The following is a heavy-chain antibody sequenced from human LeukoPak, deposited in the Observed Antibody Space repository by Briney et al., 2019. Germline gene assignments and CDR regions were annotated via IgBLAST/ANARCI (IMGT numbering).Heavy chain of an antibody. J-gene: IGHJ4*02. CDR2: IYYSGST. CDR1: GDSVSSDSYY. V-gene: IGHV4-61*01. D-gene: IGHD3-10*01. CDR3: AKSFGAYGSGTKIDH. Sequence: SETLSLTCTVSGDSVSSDSYYWTWIRQPPGRGLEWIGYIYYSGSTNYNSSLKSRVTISVDTSKNQFSLKVSSVTAADTAVYYCAKSFGAYGSGTKIDHWGQGTLVTVSS.